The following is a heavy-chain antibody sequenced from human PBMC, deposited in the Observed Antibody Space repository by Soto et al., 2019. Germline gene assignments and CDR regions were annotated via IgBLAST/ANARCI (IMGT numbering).Heavy chain of an antibody. V-gene: IGHV3-23*01. Sequence: PGGSLRLSCGASGFTFSNYALSWVRQAPGKGLEWVSGITGSGGSTFYADSVKGRFTISRDNSKNTLYLQMNSLRAEDTAIYYCTKEPEFWGQGTLVTVSS. J-gene: IGHJ4*02. CDR2: ITGSGGST. CDR1: GFTFSNYA. CDR3: TKEPEF.